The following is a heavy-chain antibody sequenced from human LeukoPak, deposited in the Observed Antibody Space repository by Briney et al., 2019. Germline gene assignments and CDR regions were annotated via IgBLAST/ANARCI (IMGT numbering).Heavy chain of an antibody. J-gene: IGHJ6*03. V-gene: IGHV1-18*01. Sequence: GASVKVSCKASGYTFTSYGISWVRQAPGQGLEWMGWISAYNGNTNYAQKLQGRVTMTTDTSTSTAYMELRSLRFDDTAVYYCARAGTAYYYYNYIDVWGKGTTVTVSS. CDR1: GYTFTSYG. D-gene: IGHD1-7*01. CDR2: ISAYNGNT. CDR3: ARAGTAYYYYNYIDV.